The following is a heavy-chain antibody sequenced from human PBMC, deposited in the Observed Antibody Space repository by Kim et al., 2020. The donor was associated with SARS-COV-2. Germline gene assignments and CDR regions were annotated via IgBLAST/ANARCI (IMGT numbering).Heavy chain of an antibody. CDR3: ARTLVLSGDYGMDV. CDR2: IWYDGSNK. Sequence: GGSLRLSCAASGFTFSSYGMHWVRQAPGKGLEGVAVIWYDGSNKYYADSVKGRFTISRDNSKNTLYLQMNSLRAGDTAVYYCARTLVLSGDYGMDVWGQG. CDR1: GFTFSSYG. D-gene: IGHD6-13*01. J-gene: IGHJ6*02. V-gene: IGHV3-33*01.